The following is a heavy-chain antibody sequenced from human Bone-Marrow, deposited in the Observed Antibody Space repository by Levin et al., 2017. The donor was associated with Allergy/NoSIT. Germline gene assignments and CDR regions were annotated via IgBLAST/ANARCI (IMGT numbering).Heavy chain of an antibody. Sequence: GGSLRLSCAASGFSFNRYGIHWVRQAPGKGVEWVAVISFDGRNEYYADSVKGRLSVSRDNSKNTVYLQLSSLRPEDTAVYYCAKGGITRDFFYHTMDVWGQGTTVIVSS. CDR2: ISFDGRNE. CDR1: GFSFNRYG. CDR3: AKGGITRDFFYHTMDV. J-gene: IGHJ6*02. V-gene: IGHV3-30*18. D-gene: IGHD3-16*01.